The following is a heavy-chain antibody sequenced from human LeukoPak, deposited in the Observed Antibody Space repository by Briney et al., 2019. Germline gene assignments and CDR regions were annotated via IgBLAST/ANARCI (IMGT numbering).Heavy chain of an antibody. CDR1: GFTFSSYA. CDR3: AKDRVSPGFNLFDP. Sequence: GGSLRLSCAASGFTFSSYAMNWVRQAPGKVLEWVSAVNGRGDNTYYADSVKGRFTISRDNSKSTLFLQMNSLRAEDTAIYYCAKDRVSPGFNLFDPWGQGTLVTVSS. CDR2: VNGRGDNT. J-gene: IGHJ5*02. D-gene: IGHD2/OR15-2a*01. V-gene: IGHV3-23*01.